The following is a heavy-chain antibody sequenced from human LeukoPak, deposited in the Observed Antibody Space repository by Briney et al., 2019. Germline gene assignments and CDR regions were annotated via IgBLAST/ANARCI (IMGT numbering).Heavy chain of an antibody. J-gene: IGHJ4*02. D-gene: IGHD6-25*01. Sequence: ASVKVSCKTSGGTFSSYAISWVRQAPGQGLEWMGGIITIFGTAKYAQKFQGRVTITADESTTTAYMELSSLRSEDTAVYSCARKNIPSPRIRYSSGWNGRAFDYWGQGTLVTVSS. CDR1: GGTFSSYA. V-gene: IGHV1-69*13. CDR2: IITIFGTA. CDR3: ARKNIPSPRIRYSSGWNGRAFDY.